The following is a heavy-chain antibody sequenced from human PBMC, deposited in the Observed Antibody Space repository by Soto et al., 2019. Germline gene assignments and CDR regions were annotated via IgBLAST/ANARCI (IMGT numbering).Heavy chain of an antibody. J-gene: IGHJ4*02. CDR2: LSNAGSNR. CDR3: EKARTSSGYNSAFDY. Sequence: QVQLVESGGGVLQAGRSLRLSCTASGFAFTTYGMHWVRQAPGKGLEWVAVLSNAGSNRYYPDSVKGRFTVSRDKSKNTLYLQMDGLRAEDTAVYYCEKARTSSGYNSAFDYWGQGILVTFAS. V-gene: IGHV3-30*18. CDR1: GFAFTTYG. D-gene: IGHD3-22*01.